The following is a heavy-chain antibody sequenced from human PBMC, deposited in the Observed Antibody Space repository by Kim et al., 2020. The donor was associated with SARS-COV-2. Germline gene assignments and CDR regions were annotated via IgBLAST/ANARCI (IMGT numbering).Heavy chain of an antibody. J-gene: IGHJ4*02. V-gene: IGHV3-11*01. CDR3: VRETSN. CDR2: INGDGSSM. CDR1: GFRFSDYY. Sequence: GGSLRLSCEASGFRFSDYYMSWIRQAPGKGLEWVAYINGDGSSMKCADSVNGRFSISRDNANKFLSLQMNSLTPEDTAVYDCVRETSNWSQGTLVTVSS. D-gene: IGHD6-6*01.